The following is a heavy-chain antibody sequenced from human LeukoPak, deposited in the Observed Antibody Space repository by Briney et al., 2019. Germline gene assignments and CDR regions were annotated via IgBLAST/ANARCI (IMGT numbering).Heavy chain of an antibody. Sequence: SETLSLTCTVSGGSISSSSYYWSWIRQPPGKGLEWIGYIYYSGSTNYNPSLKSRVTISVDTSKNQFSLKLSSVTAADTAVYYCARRSGSSDYDWFDPWGQGTLVTVSS. J-gene: IGHJ5*02. CDR1: GGSISSSSYY. D-gene: IGHD3-10*01. V-gene: IGHV4-61*05. CDR3: ARRSGSSDYDWFDP. CDR2: IYYSGST.